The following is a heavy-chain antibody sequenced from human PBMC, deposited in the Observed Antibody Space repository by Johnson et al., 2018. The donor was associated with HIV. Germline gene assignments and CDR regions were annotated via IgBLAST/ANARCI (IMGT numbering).Heavy chain of an antibody. V-gene: IGHV3-30*03. J-gene: IGHJ3*02. Sequence: QVLLVESGGGVVQPGRSLRLSCAASGFTFSSYGMHWVRQAPGKGLEWVAVISYDGSNKYYADSVTGRFTISRDNSKNTLYLQMNSLRAEDTAVYYCARDSGQQLADAFDIWGQGTMVTVSS. D-gene: IGHD6-6*01. CDR1: GFTFSSYG. CDR2: ISYDGSNK. CDR3: ARDSGQQLADAFDI.